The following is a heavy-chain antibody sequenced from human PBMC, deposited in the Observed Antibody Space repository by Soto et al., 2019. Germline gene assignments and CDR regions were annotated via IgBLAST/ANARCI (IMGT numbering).Heavy chain of an antibody. CDR2: IYHSGST. CDR3: ARGGYCSGGSCYGPYDY. CDR1: GWFLIPGGYF. D-gene: IGHD2-15*01. J-gene: IGHJ4*02. V-gene: IGHV4-30-2*01. Sequence: SETLSPPRAVSGWFLIPGGYFWCWIRQPPRKGLEWIGYIYHSGSTYYNPSLKSRVTISVDRSKNQFSLKLSSVTAADTAVYYCARGGYCSGGSCYGPYDYWGQGTLVTVSS.